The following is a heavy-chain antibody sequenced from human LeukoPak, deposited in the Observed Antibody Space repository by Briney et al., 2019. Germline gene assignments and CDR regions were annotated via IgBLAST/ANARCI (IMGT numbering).Heavy chain of an antibody. V-gene: IGHV1-69*13. CDR2: IIPIFGTA. Sequence: SVKVSCKASGGTFSSYAISWVRQAPGQGLEWMGEIIPIFGTANYAQKFQGRVTITADESTSTAYMELSSLRSEDTAVYYCANDYLSGSYYYYYYGMDVWGQGTTVTVSS. D-gene: IGHD1-26*01. CDR1: GGTFSSYA. CDR3: ANDYLSGSYYYYYYGMDV. J-gene: IGHJ6*02.